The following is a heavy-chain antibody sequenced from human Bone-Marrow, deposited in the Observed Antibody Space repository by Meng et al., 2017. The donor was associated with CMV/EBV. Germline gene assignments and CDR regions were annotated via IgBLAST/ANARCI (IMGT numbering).Heavy chain of an antibody. CDR2: ISSSSSYI. Sequence: GESLKISCAASGFTFSSYSMNWVRQAPGKGLEWVSSISSSSSYIYYADSVKGRFTISRDNSKNTLYLQMNSLRAEDTAVYYCARHDSGSLSYWGQGTLVTVSS. CDR1: GFTFSSYS. J-gene: IGHJ4*02. V-gene: IGHV3-21*01. D-gene: IGHD1-26*01. CDR3: ARHDSGSLSY.